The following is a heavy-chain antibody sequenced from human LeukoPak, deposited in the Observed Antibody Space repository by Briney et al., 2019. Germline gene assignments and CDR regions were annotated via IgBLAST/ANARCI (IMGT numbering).Heavy chain of an antibody. CDR3: AGASIGPAGFSLDY. Sequence: PSETLSLTCTVSGGSISSSSYYWGWIRQPPGKGLEWIGSIYYSGSTYYNPSLKSRVTISVDTSKNQFSLKLSSETAADTALYYCAGASIGPAGFSLDYWGQGTLVTVSS. CDR1: GGSISSSSYY. D-gene: IGHD6-13*01. V-gene: IGHV4-39*07. CDR2: IYYSGST. J-gene: IGHJ4*02.